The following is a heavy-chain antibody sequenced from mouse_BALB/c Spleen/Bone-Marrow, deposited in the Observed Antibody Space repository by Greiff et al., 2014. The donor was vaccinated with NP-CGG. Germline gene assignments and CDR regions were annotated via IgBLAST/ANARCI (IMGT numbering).Heavy chain of an antibody. CDR2: ISSGGSYT. J-gene: IGHJ3*01. CDR3: ARPYDFGAWFAY. V-gene: IGHV5-6*01. Sequence: EVQLVESGGDLVKPGGSLKLSCAASGFTFSSYGMSWVRQTPDKRLEWVATISSGGSYTYYPDSVKGRFTTSRDNAKNTLYLQMSSLKSEDTAMYYCARPYDFGAWFAYWGQGTLVTVSA. D-gene: IGHD2-4*01. CDR1: GFTFSSYG.